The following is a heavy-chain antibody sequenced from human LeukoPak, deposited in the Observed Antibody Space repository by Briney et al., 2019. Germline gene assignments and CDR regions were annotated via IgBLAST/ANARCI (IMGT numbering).Heavy chain of an antibody. Sequence: SETLSLTCTVSGGSISSSSYYWGWIRQPPGKGLECIGSVYYSGSTYYNPSLKSGATISVDTSKNQFSLKLSSVPAADTAVYYCARKTAIAVADYWGQGTLSPSPQ. CDR2: VYYSGST. CDR3: ARKTAIAVADY. CDR1: GGSISSSSYY. D-gene: IGHD6-19*01. V-gene: IGHV4-39*01. J-gene: IGHJ4*02.